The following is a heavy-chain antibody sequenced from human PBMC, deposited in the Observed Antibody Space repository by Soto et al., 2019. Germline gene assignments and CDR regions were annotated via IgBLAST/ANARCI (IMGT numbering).Heavy chain of an antibody. CDR2: ITPSGNP. V-gene: IGHV4-34*01. CDR1: GVSFRGYS. J-gene: IGHJ4*01. CDR3: ARGRSFGDFAH. D-gene: IGHD4-17*01. Sequence: SETLALTCAVFGVSFRGYSWTWIRQPPGGGLEWIGEITPSGNPNYNPSLKSRVAIAVDKSRNQFSLNLTSVTAADTSIYYCARGRSFGDFAHWGQGTMVTVSS.